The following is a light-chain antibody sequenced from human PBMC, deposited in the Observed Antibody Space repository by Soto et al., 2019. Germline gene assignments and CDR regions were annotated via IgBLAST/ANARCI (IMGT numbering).Light chain of an antibody. Sequence: QSALTQPASVSGSPGQSIAISCTGTTSDVGGYNYVSWYQQHPGKAPKLMIYDVTNRPSGVSDRFSGSKSGNTASLTISGLQAEDEGDYYCSSFTRSNTYVFGTGTQLTVL. CDR2: DVT. V-gene: IGLV2-14*03. J-gene: IGLJ1*01. CDR3: SSFTRSNTYV. CDR1: TSDVGGYNY.